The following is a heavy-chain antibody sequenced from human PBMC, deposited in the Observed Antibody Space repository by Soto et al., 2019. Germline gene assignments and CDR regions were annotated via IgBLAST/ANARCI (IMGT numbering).Heavy chain of an antibody. Sequence: QVQLQQSGPRLVKPSETLSLTCTVSSGPDRSHNWGWIRQPPGRGLEWIGYVYYTGYTAYNHSLRGRVTISANTSTNDISLTLNSVTAADTAVYYCVRQGIDYLHGLVDVWGQGTTVSVSS. V-gene: IGHV4-59*08. D-gene: IGHD4-17*01. CDR1: SGPDRSHN. CDR3: VRQGIDYLHGLVDV. J-gene: IGHJ6*02. CDR2: VYYTGYT.